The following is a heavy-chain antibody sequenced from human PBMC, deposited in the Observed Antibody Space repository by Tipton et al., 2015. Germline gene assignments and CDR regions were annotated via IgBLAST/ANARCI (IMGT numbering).Heavy chain of an antibody. CDR2: MYYSGSI. J-gene: IGHJ6*02. Sequence: TLSLTCTVSGGSISSSNYYWGWIRQPPGKGLEWIGYMYYSGSINYNPSLRTRVTISIDTSKNQFFLRLSSVTAADTAVYYCARDGGYSGYDPPRYYYHGMDVWGQGTTVTVSS. V-gene: IGHV4-61*01. CDR1: GGSISSSNYY. CDR3: ARDGGYSGYDPPRYYYHGMDV. D-gene: IGHD5-12*01.